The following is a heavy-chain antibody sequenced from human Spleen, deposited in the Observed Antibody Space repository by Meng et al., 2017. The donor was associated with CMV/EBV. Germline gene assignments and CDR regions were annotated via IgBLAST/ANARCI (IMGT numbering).Heavy chain of an antibody. J-gene: IGHJ4*02. Sequence: SETLSLTCAVYGGSFSGYYWSWIRQPPGKGLEWIGEINHSGSTNYNPSLKSRVIISVDTSKNQFSLKLSSVTAADTAVYYCASLMATSGQGVDYWGQGMLVTVSS. V-gene: IGHV4-34*01. CDR2: INHSGST. CDR1: GGSFSGYY. CDR3: ASLMATSGQGVDY. D-gene: IGHD5-24*01.